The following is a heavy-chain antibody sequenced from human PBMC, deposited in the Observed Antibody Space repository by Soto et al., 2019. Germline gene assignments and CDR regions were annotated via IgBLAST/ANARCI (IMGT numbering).Heavy chain of an antibody. CDR3: XRGVTAIRGYYYDY. CDR1: GFTFSSYV. D-gene: IGHD2-21*02. J-gene: IGHJ4*02. V-gene: IGHV3-30*03. Sequence: QVQLVEPGGGVVQPGMSLRLSCPASGFTFSSYVMHWVRQAPGKGLEWVAVISYDGSNKYYADSVNVXFTISRDNXXXXXXXXXXXXXXXXXXXYXCXRGVTAIRGYYYDYWGQGTMVTVSS. CDR2: ISYDGSNK.